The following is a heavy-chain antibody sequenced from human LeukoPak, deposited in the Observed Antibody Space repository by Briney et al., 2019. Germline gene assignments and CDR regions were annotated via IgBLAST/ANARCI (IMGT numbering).Heavy chain of an antibody. D-gene: IGHD6-13*01. J-gene: IGHJ4*02. CDR3: ARGESSSSWYPYFDY. CDR2: IYYSGST. Sequence: SETLSLTCTVSGGSISSYYWSWIRQPPGKGLEWIGYIYYSGSTNYNPPLKSRVTISVDTSKNQFSLKLSSVTAADTAVYYCARGESSSSWYPYFDYWGQGTLVTVSS. CDR1: GGSISSYY. V-gene: IGHV4-59*12.